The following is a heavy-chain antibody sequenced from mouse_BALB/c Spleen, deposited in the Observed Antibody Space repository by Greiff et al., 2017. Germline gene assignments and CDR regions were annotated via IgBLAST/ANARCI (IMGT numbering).Heavy chain of an antibody. V-gene: IGHV5-17*02. J-gene: IGHJ3*01. CDR2: ISSGSSTI. CDR3: AGDFHYYGYSAY. CDR1: GFTFSSFG. D-gene: IGHD1-2*01. Sequence: EVQLVESGGGLVQPGGSRKLSCAASGFTFSSFGMHWVRQAPEKGLEWVAYISSGSSTIYYADTVKGRFTISRDNPKNTLFLQMTSLRSEDTAMYYCAGDFHYYGYSAYWGQGTLVTVSA.